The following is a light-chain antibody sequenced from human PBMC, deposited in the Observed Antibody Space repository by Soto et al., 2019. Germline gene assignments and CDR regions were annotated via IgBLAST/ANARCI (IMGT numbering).Light chain of an antibody. CDR1: QSLLDSDDGNTY. J-gene: IGKJ4*01. CDR3: MQRIEFPLT. V-gene: IGKV2-40*01. CDR2: TVS. Sequence: DIVITQTPLSLTVTPAEPASISCRSSQSLLDSDDGNTYLDWYLQKPGQSPQLXIYTVSYRASGVPDRFSGSGSGTDFTLKISRVEAEDVGVYYCMQRIEFPLTFGGGTKVDIK.